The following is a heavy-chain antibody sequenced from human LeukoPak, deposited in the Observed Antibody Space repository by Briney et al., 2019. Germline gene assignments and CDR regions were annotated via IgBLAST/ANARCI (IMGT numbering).Heavy chain of an antibody. V-gene: IGHV4-34*01. J-gene: IGHJ4*02. Sequence: SETLSLTCAVYGGSFSGYYWSWIRQPPGKGLEWIGEINHSGSTNYNPSLKSRVTISVDTSKNQFSLKLSSVTAADTAVYYCARGYSSGWSTSATSDYWGQGTLVTVSS. CDR1: GGSFSGYY. D-gene: IGHD6-19*01. CDR3: ARGYSSGWSTSATSDY. CDR2: INHSGST.